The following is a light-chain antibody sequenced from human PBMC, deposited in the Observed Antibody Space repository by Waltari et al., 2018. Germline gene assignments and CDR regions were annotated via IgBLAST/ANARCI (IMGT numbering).Light chain of an antibody. J-gene: IGKJ3*01. Sequence: DIQMTQSPSSLSASVGDTVTITCRASQSSSSWLAWYQQIPGKAPKLLIYKSSSLQSGVPSRFSGSGSGTDFTLTISSLQPEDFATYYCLQYSSSPFTFGPGTKLDIK. CDR3: LQYSSSPFT. CDR2: KSS. CDR1: QSSSSW. V-gene: IGKV1-12*01.